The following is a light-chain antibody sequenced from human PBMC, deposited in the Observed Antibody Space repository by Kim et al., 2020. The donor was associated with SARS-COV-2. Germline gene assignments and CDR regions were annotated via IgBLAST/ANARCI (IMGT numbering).Light chain of an antibody. CDR1: QSISSW. J-gene: IGKJ2*01. V-gene: IGKV1-5*03. CDR3: QQYNRYSYT. CDR2: KAS. Sequence: DIQMTQSPSTLSASVGDRVTITCRASQSISSWLAWYQQKPGKAPKLLIYKASSLESGVPSRFSGSGSGSEFILTISSLQPDDFATYYSQQYNRYSYTCGQGTKLEI.